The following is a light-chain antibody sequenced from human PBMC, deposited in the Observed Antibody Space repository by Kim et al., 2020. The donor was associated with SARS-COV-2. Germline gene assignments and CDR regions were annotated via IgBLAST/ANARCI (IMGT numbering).Light chain of an antibody. Sequence: EIVMTQSPVTLSVSPGERVTLSCRASQSISTNLGWYQQKPGQAPRLLIYGASTRATGIPARFSGSGSGTEFTLTISSLQSEDFAVYCCQQYNGWPWTFGQGTKVDIK. CDR1: QSISTN. J-gene: IGKJ1*01. CDR2: GAS. V-gene: IGKV3-15*01. CDR3: QQYNGWPWT.